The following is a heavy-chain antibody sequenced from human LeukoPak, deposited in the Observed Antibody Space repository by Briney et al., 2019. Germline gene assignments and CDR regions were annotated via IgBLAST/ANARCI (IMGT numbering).Heavy chain of an antibody. CDR2: ISDSGST. Sequence: KPPETPALTCTGSGGSLRSYYWSWIRQPPGKGLEWTGHISDSGSTNYKPSPKGRLTISVDTSKNQFSLKLSSVTAADTAVYYCARTRYSSGWFFDYWGQGILVTVSS. CDR1: GGSLRSYY. D-gene: IGHD6-19*01. CDR3: ARTRYSSGWFFDY. V-gene: IGHV4-59*01. J-gene: IGHJ4*02.